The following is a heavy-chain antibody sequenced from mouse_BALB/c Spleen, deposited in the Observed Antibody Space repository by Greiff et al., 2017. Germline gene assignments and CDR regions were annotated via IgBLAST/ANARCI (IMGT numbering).Heavy chain of an antibody. Sequence: QVQLKESGPGLVAPSQSLSITCTVSGFSLTSYDISWIRQPPGKGLEWLGVIWTGGGTNYNSAFMSRLSISKDNSKSQVFLKMNSLQTDDTAIYYCVRDRDYDDAMDYWGQGTSVTVSS. J-gene: IGHJ4*01. CDR2: IWTGGGT. D-gene: IGHD2-4*01. V-gene: IGHV2-9-2*01. CDR1: GFSLTSYD. CDR3: VRDRDYDDAMDY.